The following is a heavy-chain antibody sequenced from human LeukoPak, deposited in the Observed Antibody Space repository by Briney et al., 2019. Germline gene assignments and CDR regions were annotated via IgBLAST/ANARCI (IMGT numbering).Heavy chain of an antibody. V-gene: IGHV1-18*01. D-gene: IGHD4-17*01. Sequence: ASVKVSCKASGYTFSSYGIMWVRQAPGQGLEWMGWITVYNGNTNYAEKFQDRVTMTTDTSTSTAYMELRSLTSDDTAVYYCARDEVYGERDFDYWGQGTLVTVSS. J-gene: IGHJ4*02. CDR3: ARDEVYGERDFDY. CDR2: ITVYNGNT. CDR1: GYTFSSYG.